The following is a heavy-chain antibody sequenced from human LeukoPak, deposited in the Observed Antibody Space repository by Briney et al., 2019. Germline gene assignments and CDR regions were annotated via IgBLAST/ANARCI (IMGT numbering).Heavy chain of an antibody. Sequence: SETLSLTCIVSGGSISSGGYYWSWIRQHPGKGLEWIGYIYYSGSTYYNPSLKSRVTISVDTSKNQFSLKLSSVTAADTAVYYCARGLRLEELSSTNWFDPWGQGTLVTVSS. D-gene: IGHD3-16*02. CDR1: GGSISSGGYY. V-gene: IGHV4-31*03. J-gene: IGHJ5*02. CDR3: ARGLRLEELSSTNWFDP. CDR2: IYYSGST.